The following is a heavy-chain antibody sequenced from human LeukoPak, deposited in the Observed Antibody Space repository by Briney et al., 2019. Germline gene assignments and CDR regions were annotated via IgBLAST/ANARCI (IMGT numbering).Heavy chain of an antibody. V-gene: IGHV3-23*01. D-gene: IGHD3-10*01. CDR2: LSGSGGGT. Sequence: GGSLRLSCAASGFTFSDYNMNWVRQAPGKGLEWVAGLSGSGGGTNYADSVQGRFTISRDNPKNTLYLQMNSLRAEDTAVYFCAKRGVVIRVFLVGFHKEAYYFDSWGRGALVTVSS. CDR3: AKRGVVIRVFLVGFHKEAYYFDS. CDR1: GFTFSDYN. J-gene: IGHJ4*02.